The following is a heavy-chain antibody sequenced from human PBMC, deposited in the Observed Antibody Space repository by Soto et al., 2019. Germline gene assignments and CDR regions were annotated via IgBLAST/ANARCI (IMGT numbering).Heavy chain of an antibody. D-gene: IGHD3-3*01. V-gene: IGHV4-34*01. CDR3: ARGPGRSVGTIFGVVIPNYYYGMDV. CDR2: INHSGST. Sequence: QVQLQQWGAGLLKPSETLSLTCAVYGGSFSGYYWSWIRQPPGKGLEWIGEINHSGSTNYNPSLKSRVTISVDTFKNQFSLKLSSVTAADTAVYYCARGPGRSVGTIFGVVIPNYYYGMDVWGQGTTVTVSS. CDR1: GGSFSGYY. J-gene: IGHJ6*02.